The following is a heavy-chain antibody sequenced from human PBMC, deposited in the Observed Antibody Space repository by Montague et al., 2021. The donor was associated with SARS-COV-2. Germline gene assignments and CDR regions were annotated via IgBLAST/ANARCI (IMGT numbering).Heavy chain of an antibody. CDR2: IYESGST. D-gene: IGHD2/OR15-2a*01. Sequence: TLSLTCTVSGVSISSGDYSWNWIRQSPGKGLEWIVFIYESGSTIYNPSLKSRITISVDRSKNQFSLRLNSVTAADTAVYYCARKIIANAFDVWGHGTTVTVSS. J-gene: IGHJ3*01. CDR3: ARKIIANAFDV. CDR1: GVSISSGDYS. V-gene: IGHV4-30-2*06.